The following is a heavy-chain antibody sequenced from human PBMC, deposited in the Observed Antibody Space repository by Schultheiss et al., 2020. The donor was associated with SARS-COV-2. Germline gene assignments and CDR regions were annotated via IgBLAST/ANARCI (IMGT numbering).Heavy chain of an antibody. V-gene: IGHV4-59*01. D-gene: IGHD2-21*02. Sequence: SQTLSLTCTVSGGSISSYYWSWIRQPPGKGLEWIGYIYYSGSTNYNPSLKSRVTISVDTSKNQFSLKLSSVTAADTAVYYCARGGYCGGDCYLPLDYWGQGTLVTVSS. J-gene: IGHJ4*02. CDR1: GGSISSYY. CDR2: IYYSGST. CDR3: ARGGYCGGDCYLPLDY.